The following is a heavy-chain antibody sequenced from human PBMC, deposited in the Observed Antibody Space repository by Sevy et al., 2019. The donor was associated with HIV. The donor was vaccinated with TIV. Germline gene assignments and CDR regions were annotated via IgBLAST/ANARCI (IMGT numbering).Heavy chain of an antibody. Sequence: GGSLRLSCAASGFTFSSYGMHWVRQAPGKGLEWVAVIWYDGSNKYYADSVKGRFTISRDNSKNTLYLQMNSLRAEDTAVYYCAREPSLLYGSGSYPAYWGQRTLVTVSS. V-gene: IGHV3-33*01. J-gene: IGHJ4*02. CDR2: IWYDGSNK. CDR1: GFTFSSYG. D-gene: IGHD3-10*01. CDR3: AREPSLLYGSGSYPAY.